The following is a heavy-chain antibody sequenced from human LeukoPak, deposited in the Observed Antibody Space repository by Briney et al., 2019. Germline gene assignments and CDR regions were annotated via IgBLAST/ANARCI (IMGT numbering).Heavy chain of an antibody. V-gene: IGHV1-69*05. CDR1: GGTFSSYA. CDR3: ARAREGNYYYYMDV. Sequence: ASVKVSCKASGGTFSSYAISWVRQAPGQGLEWMGGIIPIFGTANYAQKFQGRVTITTDESTSTAYMGLSSLRSEDTAVYYCARAREGNYYYYMDVWGKGTTVTVSS. J-gene: IGHJ6*03. CDR2: IIPIFGTA.